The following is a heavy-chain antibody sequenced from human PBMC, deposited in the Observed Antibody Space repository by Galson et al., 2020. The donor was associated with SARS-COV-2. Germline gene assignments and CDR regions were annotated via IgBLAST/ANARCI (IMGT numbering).Heavy chain of an antibody. D-gene: IGHD6-13*01. J-gene: IGHJ3*02. CDR1: ADSVSSNSAA. CDR3: AGRVAGAGSLHI. CDR2: TYYRSQWST. V-gene: IGHV6-1*01. Sequence: SETLSLTCAISADSVSSNSAAWNCISQPPSRDLEWLGRTYYRSQWSTDYAVSVKSRITINPDTSKNQFSLQLNSVTPEDTAIYYCAGRVAGAGSLHIWGQGTMVIVSS.